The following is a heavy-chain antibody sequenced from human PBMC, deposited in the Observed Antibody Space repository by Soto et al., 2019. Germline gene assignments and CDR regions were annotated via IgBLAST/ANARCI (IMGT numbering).Heavy chain of an antibody. CDR1: GLIFSDVW. Sequence: PGGSLRLSCAASGLIFSDVWMTWVRQAPGKGLEWVGRIKTKPDDGTIDYAAPVRGRFTIPRDDSKNTLYLQMTSLTPDDTGVYYCTTSNLGVDFWGPGTLVTVSS. V-gene: IGHV3-15*01. J-gene: IGHJ4*02. CDR2: IKTKPDDGTI. D-gene: IGHD1-1*01. CDR3: TTSNLGVDF.